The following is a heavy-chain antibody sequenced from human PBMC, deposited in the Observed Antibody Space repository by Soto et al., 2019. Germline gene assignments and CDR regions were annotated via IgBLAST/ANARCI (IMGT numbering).Heavy chain of an antibody. CDR2: IYYSGST. V-gene: IGHV4-39*01. CDR1: GGSISSSSYY. Sequence: QLQLQESGPGLVKPSETLSLTCTVSGGSISSSSYYWGWIRQPPGKGLEWIGSIYYSGSTYYNPSLKSRVTMSVDTSKNQFSLKLSSVAAADTAVYCCARQRYCSGGSCHKYFDYWGQGTLVTVSS. CDR3: ARQRYCSGGSCHKYFDY. J-gene: IGHJ4*02. D-gene: IGHD2-15*01.